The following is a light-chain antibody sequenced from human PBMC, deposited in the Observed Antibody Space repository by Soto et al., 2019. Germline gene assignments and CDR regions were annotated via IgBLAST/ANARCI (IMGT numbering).Light chain of an antibody. CDR1: SSNIGTNH. Sequence: QSVLTQPPSASGTPGQWVTISCSGGSSNIGTNHVYWYQHLPGAAPKLLIYRNSLRPSGVPDRFSGSNPGNTATLTISRIEAGDEADYYCQVWDSSSDHWVFGGGTKVTVL. CDR2: RNS. V-gene: IGLV1-47*01. J-gene: IGLJ3*02. CDR3: QVWDSSSDHWV.